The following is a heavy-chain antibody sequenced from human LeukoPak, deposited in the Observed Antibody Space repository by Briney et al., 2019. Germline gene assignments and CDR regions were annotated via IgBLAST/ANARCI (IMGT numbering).Heavy chain of an antibody. V-gene: IGHV3-64*01. D-gene: IGHD6-19*01. CDR1: GFTFSSYA. CDR2: ISSNGGST. CDR3: ARAPYSSGWYGPSRF. Sequence: GGSLRLSCAASGFTFSSYAMHWDRQAPGKGLEYVSAISSNGGSTYYANSVKGRFTISRDNSKNTLYLQMGSLRAEDMAVYYCARAPYSSGWYGPSRFWGQGTLVTVSS. J-gene: IGHJ4*02.